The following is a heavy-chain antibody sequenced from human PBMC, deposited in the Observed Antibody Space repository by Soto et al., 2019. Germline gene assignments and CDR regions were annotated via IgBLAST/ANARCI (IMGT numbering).Heavy chain of an antibody. V-gene: IGHV3-21*04. CDR2: ISIGSSSL. D-gene: IGHD6-19*01. CDR1: GFTFSSYS. J-gene: IGHJ1*01. CDR3: AKGVPGIAVAGTGYFQH. Sequence: GGSLRLSCATSGFTFSSYSMNWVRQAPGKDPEWISSISIGSSSLYYADSVKGRFTISRDNAKSSLYLQMNSLRAEDTAVYYCAKGVPGIAVAGTGYFQHWGQGTLVTVSS.